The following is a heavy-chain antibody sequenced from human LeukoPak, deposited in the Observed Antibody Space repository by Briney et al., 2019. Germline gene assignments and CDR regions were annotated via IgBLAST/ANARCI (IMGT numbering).Heavy chain of an antibody. CDR1: GYTFTTYG. J-gene: IGHJ4*02. D-gene: IGHD4-17*01. Sequence: ASLKVSCKASGYTFTTYGVSWVRQAPGQGLEWMGWISGYDGNTNYAQKLRGRVTMTTDTSTSTAYMDLRSLRSDDTALYYCARTVTTSSYYFDYWGQGTLVTVSS. CDR3: ARTVTTSSYYFDY. V-gene: IGHV1-18*01. CDR2: ISGYDGNT.